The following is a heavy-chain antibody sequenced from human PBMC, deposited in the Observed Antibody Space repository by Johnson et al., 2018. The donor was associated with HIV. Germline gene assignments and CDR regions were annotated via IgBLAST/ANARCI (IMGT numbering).Heavy chain of an antibody. V-gene: IGHV3-30*19. CDR3: AREQSGIAAAGNENAFDI. CDR2: ISYDGSNK. CDR1: GFTFSSYG. J-gene: IGHJ3*02. D-gene: IGHD6-13*01. Sequence: QVQLVESGGGVVQPGRSLRLSCAASGFTFSSYGMHWVRQAPGKGLEWVAVISYDGSNKYYADSVKGRFTISRDNSKNTLYLQMNSLSAEDTAVYYCAREQSGIAAAGNENAFDIWGQGTMVTVSS.